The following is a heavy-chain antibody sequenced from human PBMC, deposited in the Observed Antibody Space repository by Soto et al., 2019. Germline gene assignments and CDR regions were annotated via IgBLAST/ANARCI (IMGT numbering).Heavy chain of an antibody. CDR1: GDSISTSGYY. J-gene: IGHJ4*02. CDR2: IYYSGST. V-gene: IGHV4-39*01. Sequence: QVQLQESGPGLVKPSETLSLTCTVSGDSISTSGYYWGWVRQPPGKGLEWVGTIYYSGSTYYNPSLKSRLTISIHTSENQFSLKLTSVTAADTAVYYCARLGGVVAASDFDYWGQGTLVTVSS. D-gene: IGHD2-15*01. CDR3: ARLGGVVAASDFDY.